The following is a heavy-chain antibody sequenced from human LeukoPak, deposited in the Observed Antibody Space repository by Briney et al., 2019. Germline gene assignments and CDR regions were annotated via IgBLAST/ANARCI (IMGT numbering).Heavy chain of an antibody. CDR3: TTAQPMIVVVTSDAFDI. J-gene: IGHJ3*02. CDR2: IKSKTDGGTT. V-gene: IGHV3-15*01. Sequence: GGSLRLSCAASGFTFSNAWMGWVRQAPGKVLEWVGRIKSKTDGGTTDYAAPVKGRFTISRDDSKNTLYLQMNSLKTEDTAVYYCTTAQPMIVVVTSDAFDIWGQGTMVTVSS. D-gene: IGHD3-22*01. CDR1: GFTFSNAW.